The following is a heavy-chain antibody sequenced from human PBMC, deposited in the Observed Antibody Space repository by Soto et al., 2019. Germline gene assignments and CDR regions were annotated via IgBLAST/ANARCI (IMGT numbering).Heavy chain of an antibody. Sequence: ASVKVSCKVSGYTLTELSMHWVRQAPGKGLEWMGGFDPEDGETIYGQKFQGRVTMTEDTSTDTAYMELSSLRSEDTAVYYCATDSGSYYRRYYYYGMDVWGQGTTVTVSS. V-gene: IGHV1-24*01. CDR3: ATDSGSYYRRYYYYGMDV. J-gene: IGHJ6*02. CDR1: GYTLTELS. D-gene: IGHD1-26*01. CDR2: FDPEDGET.